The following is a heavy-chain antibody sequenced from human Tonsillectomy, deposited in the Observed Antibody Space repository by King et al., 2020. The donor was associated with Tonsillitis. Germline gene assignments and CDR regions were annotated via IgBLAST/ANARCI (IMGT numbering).Heavy chain of an antibody. CDR3: ARGARGHTVTRSRDYYMDV. CDR1: GGSISSYY. D-gene: IGHD4-17*01. J-gene: IGHJ6*03. Sequence: VQLQESGPGLVKPSETLSLTCTVSGGSISSYYWSWIRQPPGKGLEWIGYIYYSGSTNYNPSLKSRVTISVDTSKNQFSLKLSSVTAADTAVYYCARGARGHTVTRSRDYYMDVWGKGTTVTVSS. CDR2: IYYSGST. V-gene: IGHV4-59*01.